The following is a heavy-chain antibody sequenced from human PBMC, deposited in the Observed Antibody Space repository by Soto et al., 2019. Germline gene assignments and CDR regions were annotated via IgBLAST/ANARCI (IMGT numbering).Heavy chain of an antibody. J-gene: IGHJ4*02. CDR1: GYTFTAYF. V-gene: IGHV1-2*02. Sequence: ASVKVSCKASGYTFTAYFMHWVRQAPGQGLEWMGWVNPNSGDTHYAQNFQARVSMTRDTSISTAYMQLSGLRSDDTALYYCARFSVGGEFDYWGQGILVTVSS. CDR2: VNPNSGDT. CDR3: ARFSVGGEFDY. D-gene: IGHD1-26*01.